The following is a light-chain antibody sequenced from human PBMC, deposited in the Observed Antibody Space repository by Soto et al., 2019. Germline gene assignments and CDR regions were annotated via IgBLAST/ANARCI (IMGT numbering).Light chain of an antibody. CDR2: DVT. Sequence: QSALTQPASVSGSPGQSITISCTGTSSDVGAYNHVSWYQQYPGKAPKVLIYDVTNRPSGVSNRFSGSKSGNTASLTISGLQAEDEADYSCSSYTTGTLEGVFGTGTKVTVL. V-gene: IGLV2-14*03. CDR1: SSDVGAYNH. CDR3: SSYTTGTLEGV. J-gene: IGLJ1*01.